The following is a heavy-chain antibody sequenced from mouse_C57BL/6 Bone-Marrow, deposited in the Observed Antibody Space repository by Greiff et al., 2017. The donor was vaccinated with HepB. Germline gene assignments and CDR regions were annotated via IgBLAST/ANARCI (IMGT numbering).Heavy chain of an antibody. CDR3: ASPYYYGSRRGYAMDY. CDR1: GYTFTSYW. V-gene: IGHV1-59*01. D-gene: IGHD1-1*01. CDR2: IDPSDSYT. Sequence: QVQLQQPGAELVRPGTSVKLSCKASGYTFTSYWMHWVKQRPGQGLEWIGVIDPSDSYTNYNQKFKGKGTLTVDTSSSTAYMQLSSLTSEDSAVYYCASPYYYGSRRGYAMDYWGQGTSVTVSS. J-gene: IGHJ4*01.